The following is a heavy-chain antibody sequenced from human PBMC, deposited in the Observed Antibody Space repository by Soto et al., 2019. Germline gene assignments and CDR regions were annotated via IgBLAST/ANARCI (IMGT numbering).Heavy chain of an antibody. V-gene: IGHV3-53*02. CDR2: MYYGGTT. Sequence: EMQRVETGGGLIQPGGSLRLSCAASGFTVSSDHMSWVRQAPGKGLEWISVMYYGGTTYYADSVQGRFTISRDSATNTLYLQMTDLRADDTAVYYWAREAAGFDLWGQGTMVTV. D-gene: IGHD6-13*01. CDR1: GFTVSSDH. J-gene: IGHJ3*01. CDR3: AREAAGFDL.